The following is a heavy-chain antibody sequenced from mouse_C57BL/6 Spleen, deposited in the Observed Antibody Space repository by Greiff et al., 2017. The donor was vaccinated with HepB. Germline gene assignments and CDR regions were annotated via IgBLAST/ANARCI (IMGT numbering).Heavy chain of an antibody. V-gene: IGHV5-16*01. CDR1: GFTFSDYY. Sequence: EVKVVESEGGLVQPGSSMKLSCTASGFTFSDYYMAWVRQVPEKGLEWVANINYDGSSTYYLDSLKSRFIISRDNAKNILYLQMSSLKSEDTATYYCARVPYGNYAMDYWGQGTSVTVSS. CDR3: ARVPYGNYAMDY. CDR2: INYDGSST. J-gene: IGHJ4*01. D-gene: IGHD1-1*01.